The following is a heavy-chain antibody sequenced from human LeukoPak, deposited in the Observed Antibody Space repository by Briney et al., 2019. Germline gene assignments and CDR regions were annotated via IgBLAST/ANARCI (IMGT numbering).Heavy chain of an antibody. V-gene: IGHV3-30*18. D-gene: IGHD6-6*01. J-gene: IGHJ5*02. CDR2: ISYDGSNK. CDR3: AKDRPYIAARFPSPPLNWFDP. CDR1: GFTFSGSA. Sequence: GGSLRLSCAASGFTFSGSAIHWVRQAPGKGLEWVAVISYDGSNKYYADSVKGRFTISRDNSKNTLYLQMNSLRAEDTAVYYCAKDRPYIAARFPSPPLNWFDPWGQGTLVTVSS.